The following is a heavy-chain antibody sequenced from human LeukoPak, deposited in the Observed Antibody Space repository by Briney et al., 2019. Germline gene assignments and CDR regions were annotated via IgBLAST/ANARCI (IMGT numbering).Heavy chain of an antibody. J-gene: IGHJ1*01. D-gene: IGHD2-21*02. Sequence: SAKVSCKASGGTFSSYAISWVRQAPGQGLEWMGGIIPIFGTANYAQKFQGRVTITADESTSTAYMELSSLRSEDTAVYYCASPPGCGGDCYSGYFQHWGQGTLVTVSS. CDR2: IIPIFGTA. CDR1: GGTFSSYA. CDR3: ASPPGCGGDCYSGYFQH. V-gene: IGHV1-69*13.